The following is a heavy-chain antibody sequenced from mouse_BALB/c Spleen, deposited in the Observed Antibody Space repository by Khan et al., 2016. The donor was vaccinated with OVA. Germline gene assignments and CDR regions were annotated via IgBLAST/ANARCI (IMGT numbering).Heavy chain of an antibody. V-gene: IGHV14-3*02. J-gene: IGHJ4*01. Sequence: VQLQQPGAEFVKPGASVKLSCTASGFNIKDTYIHWVKQRPEQGLEWIGRIDPANGKTNYDPKFQGKATLTADTSSNTAFLHLSSLTSADTDVYFCAHSLLLYAMDYWGQGTSVTVSS. CDR1: GFNIKDTY. CDR2: IDPANGKT. CDR3: AHSLLLYAMDY. D-gene: IGHD1-2*01.